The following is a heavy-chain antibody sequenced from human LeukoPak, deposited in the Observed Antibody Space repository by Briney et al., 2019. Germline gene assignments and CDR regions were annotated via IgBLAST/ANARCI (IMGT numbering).Heavy chain of an antibody. CDR1: GFTFSSYA. D-gene: IGHD3-10*01. CDR3: AKAVSPSGTYLPGY. V-gene: IGHV3-23*01. CDR2: IGGSGGAT. Sequence: PGGSLRLSCAASGFTFSSYAMNWVRQAPGKGLEWVSGIGGSGGATYYAVSVKGRFTISRDNSKNTLYLQMNSLRVEDTAVYYCAKAVSPSGTYLPGYWGQGTLDTVSS. J-gene: IGHJ4*02.